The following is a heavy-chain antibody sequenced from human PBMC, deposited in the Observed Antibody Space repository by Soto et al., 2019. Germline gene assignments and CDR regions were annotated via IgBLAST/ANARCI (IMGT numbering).Heavy chain of an antibody. CDR1: GYRFISYW. D-gene: IGHD3-10*01. V-gene: IGHV5-51*01. CDR2: IYPADSET. J-gene: IGHJ4*02. CDR3: ARLEYYGSTSYYEN. Sequence: GESLKISCKGSGYRFISYWIGWVRQMPGKGLEYMGIIYPADSETRYSPSSQGQVTISADKSISTAYPQWSSLKASDTAIYYCARLEYYGSTSYYENWGQGTLVTVSS.